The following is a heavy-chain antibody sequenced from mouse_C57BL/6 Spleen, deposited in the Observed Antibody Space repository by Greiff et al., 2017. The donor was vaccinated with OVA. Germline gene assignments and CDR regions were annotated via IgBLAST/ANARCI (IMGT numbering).Heavy chain of an antibody. Sequence: EMQLVESGGGLVQPGGSLKLYCAASGFTFSDYGMAWVRQAPRKGPEWVAFISNLAYSIYYADTVTGRFTISRENAKNTLYLEMSSLRSEDAAMYYCARAYYSNYDGFAYWGQGTLVTVSA. CDR2: ISNLAYSI. V-gene: IGHV5-15*01. CDR3: ARAYYSNYDGFAY. D-gene: IGHD2-5*01. J-gene: IGHJ3*01. CDR1: GFTFSDYG.